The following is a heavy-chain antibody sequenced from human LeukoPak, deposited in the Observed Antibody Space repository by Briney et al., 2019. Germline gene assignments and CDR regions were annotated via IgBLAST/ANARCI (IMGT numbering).Heavy chain of an antibody. CDR1: GFTFSTYW. Sequence: GGSLRLSCAASGFTFSTYWMHWVRQAPGKGLMWVSRIISDGSSTSYADSVKGRFTISGDNAKNTLYLQMNSLRAEDTALYYCVREPRVPLHPYSGGVFDNWGQGTLVTVSS. V-gene: IGHV3-74*01. D-gene: IGHD6-19*01. CDR3: VREPRVPLHPYSGGVFDN. CDR2: IISDGSST. J-gene: IGHJ4*02.